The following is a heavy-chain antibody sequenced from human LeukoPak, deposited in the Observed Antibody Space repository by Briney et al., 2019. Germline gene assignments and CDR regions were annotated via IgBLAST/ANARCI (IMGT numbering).Heavy chain of an antibody. CDR1: GFTFSTYA. J-gene: IGHJ4*02. Sequence: PGGSLRLSCAASGFTFSTYAMHWVRQAPGKGLEWVAVISYDGSNKYYADSVKGRFTISRDNSKHTLYLQMNSLRAEDTAVYYCAGDPKAVAGTGGSYWGQGTLVTVSS. CDR2: ISYDGSNK. D-gene: IGHD6-19*01. CDR3: AGDPKAVAGTGGSY. V-gene: IGHV3-30-3*01.